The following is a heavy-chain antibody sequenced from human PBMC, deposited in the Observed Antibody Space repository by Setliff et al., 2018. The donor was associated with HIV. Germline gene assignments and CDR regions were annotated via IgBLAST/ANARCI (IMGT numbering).Heavy chain of an antibody. J-gene: IGHJ4*02. CDR1: GYIFTNYW. CDR2: IWPDDSDT. V-gene: IGHV5-51*01. D-gene: IGHD3-3*01. CDR3: ARLSKYYDFWTPDS. Sequence: PGESLKISCKASGYIFTNYWVGWVRQMPANGLEWMGLIWPDDSDTIYSPSFQGQVTMSADKSISTASLQWSSLRAPDTAMYYCARLSKYYDFWTPDSWGQGTLVTVSS.